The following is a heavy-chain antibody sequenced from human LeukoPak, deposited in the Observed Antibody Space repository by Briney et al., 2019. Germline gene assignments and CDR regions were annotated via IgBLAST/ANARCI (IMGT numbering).Heavy chain of an antibody. Sequence: GGSLRLSCAASGFTFSDSPMSWVRPPPGKGLEWVSLISFSGGNTYYPDSVKGRFTISRDNSKDNVYLQMNKLRAEDTAIYVCARDIELSTWGLGTMVTVSS. D-gene: IGHD3-16*02. CDR2: ISFSGGNT. CDR3: ARDIELST. V-gene: IGHV3-23*01. CDR1: GFTFSDSP. J-gene: IGHJ3*01.